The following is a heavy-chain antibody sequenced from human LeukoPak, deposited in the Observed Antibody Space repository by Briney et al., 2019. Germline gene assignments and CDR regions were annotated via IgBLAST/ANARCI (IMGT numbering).Heavy chain of an antibody. V-gene: IGHV5-51*01. Sequence: GESLKISCEASGYTFTSYWIGWVRQMPGKGLEWMGIIYPGDSDTRYSPSFQGQVTISADKSISTAYLQWSSLKASDTAMYYCARTRSYYCSSTSCYPDAFDIWGQGTMVTVSS. J-gene: IGHJ3*02. CDR2: IYPGDSDT. D-gene: IGHD2-2*01. CDR3: ARTRSYYCSSTSCYPDAFDI. CDR1: GYTFTSYW.